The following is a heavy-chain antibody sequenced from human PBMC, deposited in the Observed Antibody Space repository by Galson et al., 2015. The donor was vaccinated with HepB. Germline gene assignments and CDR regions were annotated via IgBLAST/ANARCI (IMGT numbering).Heavy chain of an antibody. CDR2: IKQDGSEK. D-gene: IGHD6-19*01. CDR1: GFTFSRYW. CDR3: ARDVAVAVLGSFDI. J-gene: IGHJ3*02. Sequence: SLRLSCAASGFTFSRYWMSWVRQAPGKGLEWVANIKQDGSEKYCVDSVKGRFTISRDNAKNSLYLQMNSLRAEDTAVYYCARDVAVAVLGSFDIWGQGTMVTVSS. V-gene: IGHV3-7*01.